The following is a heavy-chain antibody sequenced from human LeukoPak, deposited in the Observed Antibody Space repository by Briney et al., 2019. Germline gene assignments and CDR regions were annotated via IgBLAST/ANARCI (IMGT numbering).Heavy chain of an antibody. CDR1: AFTFSNYG. CDR2: ISYDGSDK. Sequence: GGSLRLSCAASAFTFSNYGMHWVRQAPGKGLEWVAVISYDGSDKYYADSVKGRFTISRDNSKNTVFLQMNSLSTEETAVYYCAKDISGGDCPDYWGQGTLVTVSS. J-gene: IGHJ4*02. D-gene: IGHD2-21*02. V-gene: IGHV3-30*18. CDR3: AKDISGGDCPDY.